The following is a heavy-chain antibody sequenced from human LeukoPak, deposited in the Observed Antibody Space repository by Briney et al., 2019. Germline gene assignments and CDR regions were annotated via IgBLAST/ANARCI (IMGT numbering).Heavy chain of an antibody. CDR1: GYSFTNYW. CDR3: ARRAKATGSWFDP. CDR2: FDPSDSYN. J-gene: IGHJ5*02. V-gene: IGHV5-10-1*01. Sequence: GESLKISFKGPGYSFTNYWINWVRELPGKGLEWGGRFDPSDSYNHYSPSFQGHVTTSADKSIGTAYLQWNRLKVSDPAMYYCARRAKATGSWFDPWGQGTLVTVSS.